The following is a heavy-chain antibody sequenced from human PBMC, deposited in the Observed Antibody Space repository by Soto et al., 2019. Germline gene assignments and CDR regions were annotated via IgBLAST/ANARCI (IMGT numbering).Heavy chain of an antibody. CDR1: GFTFSSYA. V-gene: IGHV3-23*01. J-gene: IGHJ4*02. Sequence: GGSLRLSCAASGFTFSSYAMSWVRQAPGKGLEWVSAISGSGGSTYYADSVKGRFTISRDNSKNTLYLQMNSLRAEDTAVYYCAKVDYDFWSGSKPYYFDYWGQGTLVTVSS. D-gene: IGHD3-3*01. CDR2: ISGSGGST. CDR3: AKVDYDFWSGSKPYYFDY.